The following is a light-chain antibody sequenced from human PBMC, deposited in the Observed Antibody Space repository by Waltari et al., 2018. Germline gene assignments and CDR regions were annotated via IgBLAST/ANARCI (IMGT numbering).Light chain of an antibody. V-gene: IGLV2-23*01. J-gene: IGLJ1*01. Sequence: QSALTQPASVSGSPGQSIPISCTGPSSNVGPYNLVSWYQQHPGEAPKLLIYEATKRPSGVSNRFSASKSGNTASLTISGLQVEDEADYYCCSYATIGTLYVFGTGTKVTVL. CDR1: SSNVGPYNL. CDR2: EAT. CDR3: CSYATIGTLYV.